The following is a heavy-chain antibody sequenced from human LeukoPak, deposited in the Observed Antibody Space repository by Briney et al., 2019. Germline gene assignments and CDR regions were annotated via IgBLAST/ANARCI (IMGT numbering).Heavy chain of an antibody. CDR1: GYTLTELS. D-gene: IGHD6-25*01. J-gene: IGHJ4*02. V-gene: IGHV1-24*01. Sequence: ASVKVSYTVSGYTLTELSMHWVRQAPGKGLEWMGGFDPEDGETIYAQKFQGRVTMTEDTSTDTAYMELSSLRSEDTAVYYCATVGTSSGWYLDYWGQGTLVTVSS. CDR3: ATVGTSSGWYLDY. CDR2: FDPEDGET.